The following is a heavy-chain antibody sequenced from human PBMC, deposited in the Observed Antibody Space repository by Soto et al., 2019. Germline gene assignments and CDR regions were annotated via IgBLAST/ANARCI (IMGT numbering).Heavy chain of an antibody. CDR3: ARGPDV. CDR1: GGSISSGGYS. CDR2: IYHSGST. V-gene: IGHV4-30-2*01. Sequence: QLQLQESGSGLVKPSQTLSLTCAVSGGSISSGGYSWTWIRQPPGKGLEWIGYIYHSGSTYYNPSLKSRVTISVDRTKNKSSLKRNPVTAADTAVYDLARGPDVWGQGTTVTVSS. J-gene: IGHJ6*02.